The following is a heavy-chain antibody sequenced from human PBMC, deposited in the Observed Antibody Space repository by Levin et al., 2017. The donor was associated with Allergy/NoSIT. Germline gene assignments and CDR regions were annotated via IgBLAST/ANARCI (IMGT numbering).Heavy chain of an antibody. CDR1: GGSFSGYY. CDR2: INHSGST. CDR3: ARVPRTHFDY. V-gene: IGHV4-34*01. J-gene: IGHJ4*02. Sequence: SETLSLTCAVYGGSFSGYYWSWIRQPPGKGLEWIGEINHSGSTNYNPSLKSRVTISVDTSKNQFSLKLSSVTAADTAVYYCARVPRTHFDYWGQVTLVTVSS.